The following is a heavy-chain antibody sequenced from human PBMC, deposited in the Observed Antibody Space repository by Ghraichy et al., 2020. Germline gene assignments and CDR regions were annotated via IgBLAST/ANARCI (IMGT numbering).Heavy chain of an antibody. J-gene: IGHJ6*02. CDR3: SLSGAYRMATIYYYYYGMDV. CDR2: IIPIFGTA. V-gene: IGHV1-69*06. CDR1: GGTFSSYA. Sequence: SVKVSCKASGGTFSSYAISWVRQAPGQGLEWMGGIIPIFGTANYAQKFQGRVTITADKSTSTAYMELSSLRSEDTAVYYCSLSGAYRMATIYYYYYGMDVWGQGTTVTVSS. D-gene: IGHD5-24*01.